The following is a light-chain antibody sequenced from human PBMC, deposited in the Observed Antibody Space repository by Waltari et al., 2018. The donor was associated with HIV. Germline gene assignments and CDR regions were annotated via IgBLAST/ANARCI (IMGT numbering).Light chain of an antibody. CDR2: EVS. Sequence: QSALTQPASVSGSPGQSIPISCPGTSSNVGSYNLVSWYKQHPVRAPTVMIYEVSKRPSGVSNRFSGSKSGNTASLTISGLQAEDEADYYCCSYTGSNPFLLFGGGTKLTVL. CDR3: CSYTGSNPFLL. J-gene: IGLJ2*01. V-gene: IGLV2-23*02. CDR1: SSNVGSYNL.